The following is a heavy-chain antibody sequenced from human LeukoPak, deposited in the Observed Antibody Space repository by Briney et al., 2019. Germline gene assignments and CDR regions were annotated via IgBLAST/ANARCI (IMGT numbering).Heavy chain of an antibody. CDR1: GFTFSSYA. CDR2: ISGSSDNT. D-gene: IGHD3-16*01. CDR3: ARLVGVSPLDY. J-gene: IGHJ4*02. V-gene: IGHV3-23*01. Sequence: GGSLRLSCVVSGFTFSSYAMYWVRQAPGKGLEWVSEISGSSDNTYYADSVKGRFATSRDDSRNTLYLQMNSLRAEDTAVYYCARLVGVSPLDYWGQGTPVTVSS.